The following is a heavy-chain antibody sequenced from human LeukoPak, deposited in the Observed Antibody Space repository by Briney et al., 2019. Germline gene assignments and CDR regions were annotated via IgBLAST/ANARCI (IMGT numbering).Heavy chain of an antibody. CDR2: MNPNSGNT. V-gene: IGHV1-8*03. CDR1: GYTFTSYG. CDR3: ARGLRGYNYYYYYMDV. Sequence: ASVKVSCKASGYTFTSYGISWVRQAPGQGLEWMGWMNPNSGNTGYAQKFQGRVTITRNTSISTAYMELSSLRSEDTAVYYCARGLRGYNYYYYYMDVWGKGTTVTVSS. D-gene: IGHD5-12*01. J-gene: IGHJ6*03.